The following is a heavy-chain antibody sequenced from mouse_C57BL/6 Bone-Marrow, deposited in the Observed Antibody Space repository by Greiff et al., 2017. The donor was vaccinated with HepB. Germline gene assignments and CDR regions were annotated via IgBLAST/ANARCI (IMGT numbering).Heavy chain of an antibody. CDR1: GYTFTSYG. CDR3: ARSIYYYGSSFSWFAY. J-gene: IGHJ3*01. D-gene: IGHD1-1*01. Sequence: QVQLKPSGAELARPGASVKLSCKASGYTFTSYGISWVKQRTGQGLEWIGEIYPRSGNTYYNEKFKGKATLTADKSSSTAYMELRSLTSEDSAVYFCARSIYYYGSSFSWFAYWGQGTLVTVSA. CDR2: IYPRSGNT. V-gene: IGHV1-81*01.